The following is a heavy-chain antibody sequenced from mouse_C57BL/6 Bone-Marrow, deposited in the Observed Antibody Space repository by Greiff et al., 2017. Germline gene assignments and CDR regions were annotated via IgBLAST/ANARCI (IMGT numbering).Heavy chain of an antibody. CDR1: GYTFTSYW. V-gene: IGHV1-69*01. CDR2: IDPSDSYT. Sequence: QVQLQQPGAELVMPGASVKLSCKASGYTFTSYWMHWVKQRPGQGLEWIGEIDPSDSYTNYNQKFKGKSTLTVDKSSSTAYMQLSSLTSEDSAVYYCARHYGSSYRYATDYWGQGTSVTVSS. J-gene: IGHJ4*01. CDR3: ARHYGSSYRYATDY. D-gene: IGHD1-1*01.